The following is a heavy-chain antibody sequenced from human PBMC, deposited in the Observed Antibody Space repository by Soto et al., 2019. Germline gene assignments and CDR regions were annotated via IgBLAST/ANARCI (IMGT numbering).Heavy chain of an antibody. CDR2: IKQDGSEK. D-gene: IGHD6-13*01. Sequence: GGSLRLSCAASGFTFSSYWMSWVRQAPGKGLEWVANIKQDGSEKYYVDSVKGRFTISRDNAQNSLSLQMNSLRAEDTAVYYCARVRVAAAYAFDIWGQGTMVTVSS. V-gene: IGHV3-7*02. J-gene: IGHJ3*02. CDR3: ARVRVAAAYAFDI. CDR1: GFTFSSYW.